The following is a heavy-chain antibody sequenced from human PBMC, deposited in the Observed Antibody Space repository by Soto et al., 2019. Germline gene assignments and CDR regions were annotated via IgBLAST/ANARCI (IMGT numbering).Heavy chain of an antibody. CDR3: ARVPDSSLGTMDV. CDR2: IIPIFGTA. J-gene: IGHJ6*02. CDR1: GGTFSSYA. Sequence: SVKVSCKASGGTFSSYAISWVRQAPGQGLEWMGGIIPIFGTANYAQKFQGRVTITADESTSTAYMELSSLRSADSAMYYCARVPDSSLGTMDVWGQGTTVTVSS. D-gene: IGHD6-19*01. V-gene: IGHV1-69*13.